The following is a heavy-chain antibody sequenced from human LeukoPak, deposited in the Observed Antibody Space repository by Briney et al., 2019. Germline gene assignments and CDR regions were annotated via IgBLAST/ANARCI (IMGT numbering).Heavy chain of an antibody. J-gene: IGHJ6*02. CDR1: GYTFTSYY. Sequence: ASVKVSCKASGYTFTSYYMHWVRQAPGQGFEWMGIINPSGGSTSYAQKFQGRVTMTRDTSTSTVYMELSSLRSEDTAVYYCARDPTMVRGVITGMDVWGQGTTVTVSS. V-gene: IGHV1-46*01. D-gene: IGHD3-10*01. CDR3: ARDPTMVRGVITGMDV. CDR2: INPSGGST.